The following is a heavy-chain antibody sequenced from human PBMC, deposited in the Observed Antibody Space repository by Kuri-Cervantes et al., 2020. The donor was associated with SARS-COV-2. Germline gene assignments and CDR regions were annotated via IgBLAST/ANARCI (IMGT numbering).Heavy chain of an antibody. D-gene: IGHD4-23*01. CDR3: ARHQDYGGNWFDP. CDR2: VNHRGST. V-gene: IGHV4-34*01. J-gene: IGHJ5*02. Sequence: SETLSLTCAFYGESFSGYYWNWIRQSPGKGLELIGEVNHRGSTNYNPSLKSRVTISVDTSKNQFSLKLSSVTAADTAVYYCARHQDYGGNWFDPWGQGTLVTVSS. CDR1: GESFSGYY.